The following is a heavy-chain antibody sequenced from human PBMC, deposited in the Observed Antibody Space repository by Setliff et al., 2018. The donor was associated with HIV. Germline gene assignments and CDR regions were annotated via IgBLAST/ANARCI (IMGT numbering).Heavy chain of an antibody. CDR3: ARAGSSSWHWLNAFDI. CDR2: ISAYNGNT. CDR1: GYTFTSYG. Sequence: ASVKVSCKASGYTFTSYGISWVRQAPGQGLEWMGWISAYNGNTNYAQKLQGRVTMTTDTSTSTAYMELRSLRSDDTAVYYCARAGSSSWHWLNAFDIWGQGTMVTVSS. J-gene: IGHJ3*02. V-gene: IGHV1-18*01. D-gene: IGHD6-13*01.